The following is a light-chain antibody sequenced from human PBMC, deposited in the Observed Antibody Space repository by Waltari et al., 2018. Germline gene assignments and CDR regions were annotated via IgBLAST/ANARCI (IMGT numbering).Light chain of an antibody. CDR3: QQYGASPHS. V-gene: IGKV3-20*01. CDR1: QSVSSSH. CDR2: GAS. Sequence: ETVLTQSPGTLSLSPGERATLSCRASQSVSSSHLAWYLQKPGQAPRLLIYGASSRATGIPDRFSGSGSGTDFTLTISRLEPEDFAVYYCQQYGASPHSFGQGTKLEIK. J-gene: IGKJ2*01.